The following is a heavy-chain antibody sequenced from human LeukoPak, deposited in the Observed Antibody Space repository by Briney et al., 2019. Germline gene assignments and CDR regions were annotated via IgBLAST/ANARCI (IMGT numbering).Heavy chain of an antibody. CDR1: GGSISSTNW. CDR2: IYHSGST. CDR3: ARDSGPVVAADNWFDP. D-gene: IGHD2-15*01. V-gene: IGHV4-4*02. J-gene: IGHJ5*02. Sequence: NSSGTLSLTCAVSGGSISSTNWWSWVRQPPGKGLEWIGEIYHSGSTNYNPSLKSRVIISVDKSKNQFSLDLSSVTAADTAVYYCARDSGPVVAADNWFDPWGQGTLVTVSS.